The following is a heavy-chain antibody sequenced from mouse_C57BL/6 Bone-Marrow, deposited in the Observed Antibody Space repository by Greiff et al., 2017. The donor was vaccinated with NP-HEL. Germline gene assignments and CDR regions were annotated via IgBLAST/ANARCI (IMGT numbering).Heavy chain of an antibody. J-gene: IGHJ3*01. V-gene: IGHV1-4*01. CDR2: INPSSGYT. Sequence: QVQLQQSGAELARPGASVKMSCKASGYTFTSYTMHWVKQRPGQGLEWIGYINPSSGYTKYNQKFKDKATLTADTSSSTAYMQLSSLTSEDSAVYYCAREGAWFAYWGQGTLVTVSA. CDR1: GYTFTSYT. CDR3: AREGAWFAY.